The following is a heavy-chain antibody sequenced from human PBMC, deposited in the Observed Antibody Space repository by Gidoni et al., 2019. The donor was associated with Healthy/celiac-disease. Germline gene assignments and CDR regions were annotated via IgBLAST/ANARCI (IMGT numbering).Heavy chain of an antibody. J-gene: IGHJ6*02. V-gene: IGHV3-23*01. D-gene: IGHD1-26*01. Sequence: EVQLLESGGGLVQPGGSLRLSCAASGFTFSSYAMSWVRQAPGKGLEWVSAISGSGGSTYYADSVKGRFTISRDNSKNTLYLQMNSLRAEDTAVYYCAKERWALNVYYYYGMDVWGQGTTVTVSS. CDR2: ISGSGGST. CDR3: AKERWALNVYYYYGMDV. CDR1: GFTFSSYA.